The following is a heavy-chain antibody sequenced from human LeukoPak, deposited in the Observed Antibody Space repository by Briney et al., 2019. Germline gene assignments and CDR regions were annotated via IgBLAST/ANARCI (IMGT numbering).Heavy chain of an antibody. J-gene: IGHJ4*02. CDR1: GGSFSGYF. V-gene: IGHV4-34*01. CDR2: INHSGST. CDR3: ARQASGANTYYFDY. Sequence: PSETLSLTCAVYGGSFSGYFWNWIRQPPGKGLEWIGEINHSGSTNYNPSLKSRVTMSVDTSKNQFSLRLSSVTAADTAVYYCARQASGANTYYFDYWGQGTLVTVSS. D-gene: IGHD2-8*02.